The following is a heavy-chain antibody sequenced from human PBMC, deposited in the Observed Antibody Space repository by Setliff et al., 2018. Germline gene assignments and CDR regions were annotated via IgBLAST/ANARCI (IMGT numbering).Heavy chain of an antibody. CDR3: ARVGYCDGPTCYPFDY. J-gene: IGHJ4*02. CDR1: GFTFGDHF. V-gene: IGHV3-72*01. Sequence: GGSLRLSCAASGFTFGDHFMDWVRQPPGKGLEWVGRIKNKVNTFSTQYAASVNGRFSISRDDSKSSLYLQMNSLKSEDTAVYYCARVGYCDGPTCYPFDYWGPGTLVPSPQ. CDR2: IKNKVNTFST. D-gene: IGHD2-2*01.